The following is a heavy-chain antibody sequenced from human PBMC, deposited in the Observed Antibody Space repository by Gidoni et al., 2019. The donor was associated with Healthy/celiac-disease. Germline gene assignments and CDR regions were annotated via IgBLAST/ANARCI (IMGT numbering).Heavy chain of an antibody. V-gene: IGHV1-69*09. CDR1: GGTFSSYA. J-gene: IGHJ2*01. Sequence: QVQLVQSGAEVKKPGSSVKVSCKASGGTFSSYAISWVRQAPGQGLEWMGRIIPSRGIANYAQKFQGRVTITADKSTSTAYMELSSLRSEDTAVYYCARGGYSSSWYWYFDLWGRGTLVTVSS. CDR3: ARGGYSSSWYWYFDL. D-gene: IGHD6-13*01. CDR2: IIPSRGIA.